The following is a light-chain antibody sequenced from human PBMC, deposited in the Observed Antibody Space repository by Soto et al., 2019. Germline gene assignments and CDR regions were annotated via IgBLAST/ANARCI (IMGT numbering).Light chain of an antibody. V-gene: IGKV1-12*01. Sequence: DIQMTPSPSTLSASVGDRVTITCRASQSISSWLAWYQQKPGKAPKLLIYGAATMASGVPARFSGIGSGTHFTLTISSLQPEDFGTYYCQRANSFPRTFGQGTKVDIK. J-gene: IGKJ1*01. CDR1: QSISSW. CDR3: QRANSFPRT. CDR2: GAA.